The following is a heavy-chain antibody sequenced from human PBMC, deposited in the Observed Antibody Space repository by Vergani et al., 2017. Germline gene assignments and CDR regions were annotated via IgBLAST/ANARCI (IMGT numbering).Heavy chain of an antibody. J-gene: IGHJ6*03. CDR3: AKQRGIAAAGTKTYYYYYYMDV. CDR2: IYSGGST. D-gene: IGHD6-13*01. Sequence: EVQLVESGGGLIQPGGSLRLSCAASGFTVSSNYMSWVRQAPGKGLEWVSVIYSGGSTYYADSVKGRFTISRDNSKNPLYLQMNSLRAEDTAVYYCAKQRGIAAAGTKTYYYYYYMDVWGKGTTVTVSS. CDR1: GFTVSSNY. V-gene: IGHV3-53*01.